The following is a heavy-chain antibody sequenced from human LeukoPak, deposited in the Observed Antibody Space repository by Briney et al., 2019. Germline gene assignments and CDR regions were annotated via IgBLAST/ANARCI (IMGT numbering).Heavy chain of an antibody. Sequence: SETLSLTCTVSGASISSYYWTWIRQSPGKGLEWIGFIYYSGITKYNPSLKSRVTISVDRSKNQFSLRLSSVTAADTAVYYCARGSGYFDYWGQGTRVTVSS. V-gene: IGHV4-59*08. CDR3: ARGSGYFDY. CDR2: IYYSGIT. D-gene: IGHD3-10*01. J-gene: IGHJ4*02. CDR1: GASISSYY.